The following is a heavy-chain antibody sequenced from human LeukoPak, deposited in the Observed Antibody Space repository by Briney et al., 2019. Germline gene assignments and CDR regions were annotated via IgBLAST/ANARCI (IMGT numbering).Heavy chain of an antibody. CDR1: GYTFTSYG. J-gene: IGHJ5*02. V-gene: IGHV1-18*01. Sequence: GASVKVSCKASGYTFTSYGISWVRQAPGQGLEWMGWISAYNGNTNYAQKLQGRVTMTTDTSTSTAYMELRSLRSDDTAVYYCAREIAGAGTVGVDPWGQGTLVTVSS. D-gene: IGHD6-19*01. CDR3: AREIAGAGTVGVDP. CDR2: ISAYNGNT.